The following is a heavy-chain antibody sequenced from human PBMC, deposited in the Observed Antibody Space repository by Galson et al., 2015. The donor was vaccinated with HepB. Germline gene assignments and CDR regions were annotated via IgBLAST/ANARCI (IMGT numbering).Heavy chain of an antibody. D-gene: IGHD4-11*01. V-gene: IGHV1-2*02. CDR1: GYTFSDYY. Sequence: SVKVSCKASGYTFSDYYVHWVRQAPGQGLEWMGWINPNSGGTKYAQKFQGRVTMTRDTSISTAYMELSSLRSDDTAVYFCARAEGDYSNYAVVSWGQGALVTVSS. CDR3: ARAEGDYSNYAVVS. J-gene: IGHJ5*02. CDR2: INPNSGGT.